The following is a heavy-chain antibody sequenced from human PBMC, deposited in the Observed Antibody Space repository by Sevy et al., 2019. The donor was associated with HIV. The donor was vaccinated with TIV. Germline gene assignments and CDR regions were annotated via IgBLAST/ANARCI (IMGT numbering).Heavy chain of an antibody. J-gene: IGHJ6*02. D-gene: IGHD6-6*01. CDR2: ISYDGNNK. Sequence: GGSLRLSCAASGFTFSSYAMNWVRQAPGKGLEWVALISYDGNNKYYADSVKGRFTISRDNIKNTLYLQMNSLRGEDTAFYYCARGLAALPGYYYGLDVWGQGTTVTVSS. CDR3: ARGLAALPGYYYGLDV. V-gene: IGHV3-30*04. CDR1: GFTFSSYA.